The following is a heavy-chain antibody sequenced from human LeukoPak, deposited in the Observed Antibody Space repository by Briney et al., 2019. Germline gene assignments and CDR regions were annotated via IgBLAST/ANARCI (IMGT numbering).Heavy chain of an antibody. CDR3: ANGPYIVPGVRGY. Sequence: GGSLRLSCAASGFTFSSYGMHWVRQAPGKGLEWVAFIRYDGSNKYYADSVKGRFTISRDNSKNTLYLQMNSLRAEDTAVYYCANGPYIVPGVRGYWGQGTLVTVSS. V-gene: IGHV3-30*02. CDR2: IRYDGSNK. D-gene: IGHD2-8*01. CDR1: GFTFSSYG. J-gene: IGHJ4*02.